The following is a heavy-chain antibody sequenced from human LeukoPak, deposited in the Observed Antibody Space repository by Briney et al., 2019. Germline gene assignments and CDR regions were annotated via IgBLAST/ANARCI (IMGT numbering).Heavy chain of an antibody. CDR2: IYYTGGT. V-gene: IGHV4-59*08. D-gene: IGHD6-19*01. CDR3: AKYGNSGWVIDN. J-gene: IGHJ4*02. Sequence: PSETLSLTCTVSGGSIGSDYWTWIRQPPGKGLKYIGYIYYTGGTNYNPSLKSRVTISVDTSKNQFSLKMSSVTAADTAVYFCAKYGNSGWVIDNWGQGTLVTVSS. CDR1: GGSIGSDY.